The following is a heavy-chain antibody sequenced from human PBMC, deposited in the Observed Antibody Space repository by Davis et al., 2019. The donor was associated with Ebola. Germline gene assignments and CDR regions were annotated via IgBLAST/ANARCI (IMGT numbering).Heavy chain of an antibody. CDR2: IKQDGSEK. CDR3: ARGNYLNWFDP. CDR1: GFTFSSYW. V-gene: IGHV3-7*01. D-gene: IGHD1-7*01. Sequence: GESLKISCAASGFTFSSYWMSWVRQAPGKGLEWVANIKQDGSEKYYVDSVKGRFTISRDNAKNSLYLQMNSLRAEDTAVYYCARGNYLNWFDPWGQGTLVTVSS. J-gene: IGHJ5*02.